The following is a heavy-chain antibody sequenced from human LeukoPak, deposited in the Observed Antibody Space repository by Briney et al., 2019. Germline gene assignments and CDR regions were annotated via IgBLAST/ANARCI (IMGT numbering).Heavy chain of an antibody. V-gene: IGHV4-4*07. J-gene: IGHJ4*02. Sequence: SETLSLTCTVSGGSISGYFWTWIRQPAGKELEWIGRVYTSETTYYNPSLESRVTISLDTFNNQFSLRVTSVTAADTAIYYCASGTEKTRISGYYSFDHWGRGLLVTVSS. CDR3: ASGTEKTRISGYYSFDH. CDR2: VYTSETT. CDR1: GGSISGYF. D-gene: IGHD5-12*01.